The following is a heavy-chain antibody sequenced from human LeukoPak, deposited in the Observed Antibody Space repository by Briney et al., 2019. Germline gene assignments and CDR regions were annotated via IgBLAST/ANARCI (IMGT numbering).Heavy chain of an antibody. CDR2: TYYRSKWYN. Sequence: SQTLSLTCAISGDSVSSNSAAWNWIRQSPSRGLEWLGRTYYRSKWYNDYAVSVKSRITINPDTSKNQFSLKLSSVTAADTAVYYCASPLEGVFLNGDYVAFFDYWGQGTLVTVSS. D-gene: IGHD4-17*01. J-gene: IGHJ4*02. V-gene: IGHV6-1*01. CDR1: GDSVSSNSAA. CDR3: ASPLEGVFLNGDYVAFFDY.